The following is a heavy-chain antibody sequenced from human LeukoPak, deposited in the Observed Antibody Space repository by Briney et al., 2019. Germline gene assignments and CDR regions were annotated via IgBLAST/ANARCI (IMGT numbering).Heavy chain of an antibody. CDR3: VRSPACSSGTCYPNWFDP. D-gene: IGHD2-15*01. CDR1: GYSFTNNW. CDR2: TYPGDSNT. J-gene: IGHJ5*02. V-gene: IGHV5-51*01. Sequence: GESLKISCKGSGYSFTNNWIGWVRQMPGKGLERMGITYPGDSNTRYGPSFQGQVTISADKSISSAYLQWSSLKASDTVMYYCVRSPACSSGTCYPNWFDPWGQGTLVTVSS.